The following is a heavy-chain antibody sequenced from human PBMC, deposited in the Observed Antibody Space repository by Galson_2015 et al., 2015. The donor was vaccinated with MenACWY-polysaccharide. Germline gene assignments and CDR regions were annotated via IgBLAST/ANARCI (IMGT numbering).Heavy chain of an antibody. D-gene: IGHD6-19*01. J-gene: IGHJ4*02. CDR3: AKYGIEVAGSLKNHFDY. CDR1: GFTFSSYA. Sequence: SLRLSCAASGFTFSSYAMSWVRQAPGKGLEWVSIISGSGGRTYQADSVKGRFTISRDNSKNTLYLQMNSLRAEDTALYYCAKYGIEVAGSLKNHFDYWGQGTLVTVSS. CDR2: ISGSGGRT. V-gene: IGHV3-23*01.